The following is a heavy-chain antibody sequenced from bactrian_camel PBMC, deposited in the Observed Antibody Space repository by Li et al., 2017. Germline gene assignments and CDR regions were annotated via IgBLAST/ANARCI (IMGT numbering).Heavy chain of an antibody. V-gene: IGHV3S53*01. D-gene: IGHD3*01. CDR2: IHTGGST. Sequence: HVQLVESGGGSVQAGGSLRLSCVVSGFVNCMGWFRQAPGKEREGVATIHTGGSTYYADSVKDRFTISRDKGTVHLQMNSLKPEDSGMYYCAAGYCYSGSWPPRDYLGQGTQVTVS. J-gene: IGHJ4*01. CDR1: GFVNC. CDR3: AAGYCYSGSWPPRDY.